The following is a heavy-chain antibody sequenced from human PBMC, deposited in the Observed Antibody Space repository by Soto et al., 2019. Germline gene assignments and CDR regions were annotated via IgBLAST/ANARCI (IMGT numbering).Heavy chain of an antibody. J-gene: IGHJ4*02. CDR2: LWYDGSSQ. CDR3: ARGGGSSSWNYYFDY. CDR1: AFTFSDYS. D-gene: IGHD6-13*01. Sequence: QVQLVESGGGVVQPGRSLRLSCAASAFTFSDYSIHWVRQAPGKGLEWVAVLWYDGSSQYYADSVKGRFTISRDSSKNTLYLQMNSLIAEDTAVYYCARGGGSSSWNYYFDYWGQGTLVTVSS. V-gene: IGHV3-33*01.